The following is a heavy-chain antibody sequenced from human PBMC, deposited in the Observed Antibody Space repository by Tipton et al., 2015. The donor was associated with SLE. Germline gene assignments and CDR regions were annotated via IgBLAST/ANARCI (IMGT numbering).Heavy chain of an antibody. Sequence: QLVQSGGGLVKSGGSLRLYCAVSGFTFSNAWMSWVRQAPGKGLEWVGRIKSKTDGGTTDYAAPVKGRFTISRDDSKNTLYLQMNSLKTEDTAVYYCTTNYDSTGFEYAFDIWGQGTMVTVSS. CDR2: IKSKTDGGTT. CDR1: GFTFSNAW. CDR3: TTNYDSTGFEYAFDI. V-gene: IGHV3-15*01. J-gene: IGHJ3*02. D-gene: IGHD3-22*01.